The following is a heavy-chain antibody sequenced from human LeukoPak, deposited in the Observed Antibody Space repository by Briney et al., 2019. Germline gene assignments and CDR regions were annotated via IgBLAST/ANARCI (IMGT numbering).Heavy chain of an antibody. J-gene: IGHJ4*02. CDR3: ARQIYYDRSGYFYFN. CDR2: INHSGST. V-gene: IGHV4-34*01. CDR1: GGSFSGYY. Sequence: SETLSLTCAVYGGSFSGYYWSWIRQPPGKGLEWIGEINHSGSTNYNPSLKSRVTISVDTSKNQFSLKLSSVTAADTAVYYCARQIYYDRSGYFYFNWGQGTLVTVSS. D-gene: IGHD3-22*01.